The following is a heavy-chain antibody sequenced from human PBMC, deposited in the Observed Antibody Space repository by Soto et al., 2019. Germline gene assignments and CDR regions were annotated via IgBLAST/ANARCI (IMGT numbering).Heavy chain of an antibody. V-gene: IGHV3-23*01. D-gene: IGHD6-19*01. Sequence: PWGSLRLSCAASGFTFSSYAMSWVRQAPGKGLEWVSAISGSGGSTYYADSVKGRFTISRDNSKNTLYLQMNSLRAEDTAVYYCAKDRGSGWARYFDYWGQGTLVTVSS. CDR3: AKDRGSGWARYFDY. CDR2: ISGSGGST. CDR1: GFTFSSYA. J-gene: IGHJ4*02.